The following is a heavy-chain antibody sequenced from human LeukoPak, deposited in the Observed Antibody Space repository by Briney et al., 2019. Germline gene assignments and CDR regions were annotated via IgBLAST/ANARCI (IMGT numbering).Heavy chain of an antibody. CDR3: ARVRGYSYGYLDY. D-gene: IGHD5-18*01. CDR1: GGSISSGGYS. V-gene: IGHV4-30-2*01. Sequence: SETLSLTCAVSGGSISSGGYSWSWIRQPPGKGLEWIGYIYHSGSTYYNPSLKSRVTISVDRSKNQFSLKLSSVTAADTAVYYCARVRGYSYGYLDYWGQGTLVTVSS. CDR2: IYHSGST. J-gene: IGHJ4*02.